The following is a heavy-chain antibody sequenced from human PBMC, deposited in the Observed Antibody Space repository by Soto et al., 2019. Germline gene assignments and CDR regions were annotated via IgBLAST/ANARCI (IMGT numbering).Heavy chain of an antibody. Sequence: SETLSLTCTVSGGSVSSGSYYWSWIRQPPGKGLEWIGYIYYSGSTNYNPSLKSRVTISVDTSKNQFSLKLSSVTAADTAVYYCARGGGDGAFDIWGQGTMVTVSS. CDR3: ARGGGDGAFDI. CDR2: IYYSGST. CDR1: GGSVSSGSYY. J-gene: IGHJ3*02. D-gene: IGHD4-17*01. V-gene: IGHV4-61*01.